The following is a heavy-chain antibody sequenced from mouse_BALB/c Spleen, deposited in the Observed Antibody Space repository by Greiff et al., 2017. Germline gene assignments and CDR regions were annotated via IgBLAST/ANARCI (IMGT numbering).Heavy chain of an antibody. CDR2: INPSNGRT. V-gene: IGHV1S81*02. CDR3: ERPTGEDDY. D-gene: IGHD4-1*01. Sequence: VQLQQPGAELVKPGASVKLSCKASGYTFTSYWMHWVKQRPGQGLEWIGEINPSNGRTNYNEKFKGKATLTVDKSSSTAYMQLSSLTSEESAVYYCERPTGEDDYWGQGPTLTVSS. J-gene: IGHJ2*01. CDR1: GYTFTSYW.